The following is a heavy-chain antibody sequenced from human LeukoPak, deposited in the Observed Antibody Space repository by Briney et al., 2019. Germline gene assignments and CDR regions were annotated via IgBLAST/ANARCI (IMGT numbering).Heavy chain of an antibody. V-gene: IGHV4-4*02. CDR2: IYHSGST. CDR1: GGSISSSNW. Sequence: PSGTLSLTCAVSGGSISSSNWWSWVRQPPGKGLEWIGEIYHSGSTNYNPSLKSRVTISVDKSKNQFSLKLSSVTAADTAVYYCARCFEEYYYGSGSYIFDYWGQGTLVTVSS. CDR3: ARCFEEYYYGSGSYIFDY. J-gene: IGHJ4*02. D-gene: IGHD3-10*01.